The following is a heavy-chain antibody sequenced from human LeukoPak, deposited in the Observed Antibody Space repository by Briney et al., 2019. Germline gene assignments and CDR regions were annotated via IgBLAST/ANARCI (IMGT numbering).Heavy chain of an antibody. J-gene: IGHJ4*02. Sequence: GGSLRLSCVASGITFSGYIVNWVRQAPGKGLEWVSSISSSNSYIHYADSVKGRFTISRDNARNSLYLQMNSLRAEDTAVYYCARDLFSSYYDTSGYSAFDYWGQGTLVTVSS. V-gene: IGHV3-21*01. D-gene: IGHD3-22*01. CDR3: ARDLFSSYYDTSGYSAFDY. CDR2: ISSSNSYI. CDR1: GITFSGYI.